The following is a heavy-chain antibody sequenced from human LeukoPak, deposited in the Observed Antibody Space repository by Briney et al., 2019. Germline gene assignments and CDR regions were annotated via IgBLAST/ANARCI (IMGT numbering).Heavy chain of an antibody. CDR3: AKDKADDSSGYAYYYYYYMDV. CDR2: IRYDGSNK. V-gene: IGHV3-30*02. Sequence: GRSLRLSCAASGFTFSSYGMHWVRQAPGKGLEWVAFIRYDGSNKYYADSVKGRFTISRDNSKNTLYLQMNSLRAEDTAVYYCAKDKADDSSGYAYYYYYYMDVWGKGTTVTISS. D-gene: IGHD3-22*01. J-gene: IGHJ6*03. CDR1: GFTFSSYG.